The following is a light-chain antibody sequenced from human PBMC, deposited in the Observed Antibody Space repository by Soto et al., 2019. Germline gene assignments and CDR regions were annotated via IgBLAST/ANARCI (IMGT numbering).Light chain of an antibody. Sequence: LTQPAPLSGSPGQSVTLSCTGTSSDVGGYNYVSWYQQHPGKAPKLMIYDVSNRPSGVSNRFSGSKSGNTASLTISGLQAEDEADYYCSSYTSSSTLVYVFGTGTKVTVL. J-gene: IGLJ1*01. CDR3: SSYTSSSTLVYV. CDR1: SSDVGGYNY. CDR2: DVS. V-gene: IGLV2-14*01.